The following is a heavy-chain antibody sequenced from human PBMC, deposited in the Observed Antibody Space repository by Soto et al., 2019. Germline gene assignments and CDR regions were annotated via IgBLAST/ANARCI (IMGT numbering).Heavy chain of an antibody. CDR2: IIPIFATA. D-gene: IGHD3-22*01. J-gene: IGHJ4*02. V-gene: IGHV1-69*13. CDR1: GGTFNNYA. CDR3: ARDAFYYDGPSGIYYFDY. Sequence: SVKVSCKASGGTFNNYAISWVRQAPGQGLEWMGGIIPIFATANYAQKFQGRLTITADEYTSSAYMELSSLTSDDTAVYYCARDAFYYDGPSGIYYFDYWGQGTPVTVSS.